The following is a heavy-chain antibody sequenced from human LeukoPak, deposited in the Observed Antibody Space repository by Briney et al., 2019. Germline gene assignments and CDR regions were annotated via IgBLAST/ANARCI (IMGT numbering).Heavy chain of an antibody. CDR1: GGSFSGYY. J-gene: IGHJ4*02. CDR2: INHSGST. V-gene: IGHV4-34*01. D-gene: IGHD3-22*01. Sequence: TSETLSLTCAVYGGSFSGYYWSWIRQPPGKGLEWIGEINHSGSTNYNPSLKSRVTISVDTSKNQFSLKLSSVTAADTAVYYCARRGGYAYYFDYWGQGTLVTVSS. CDR3: ARRGGYAYYFDY.